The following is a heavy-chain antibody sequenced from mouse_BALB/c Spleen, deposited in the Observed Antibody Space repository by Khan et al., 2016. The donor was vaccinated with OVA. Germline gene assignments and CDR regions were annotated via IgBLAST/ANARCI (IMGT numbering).Heavy chain of an antibody. Sequence: EVQLVESGPGLVKPSQSLSLTCTVTGYSITSDYAWNWIRQFPGNKLEWMGFISYSGNTKYNPSLKSRFSITRETSKNQFFLQLNSVTTEDTATYYCARVYGGDFDYWGQGTSLTVSS. J-gene: IGHJ2*02. V-gene: IGHV3-2*02. CDR2: ISYSGNT. CDR1: GYSITSDYA. CDR3: ARVYGGDFDY. D-gene: IGHD1-1*01.